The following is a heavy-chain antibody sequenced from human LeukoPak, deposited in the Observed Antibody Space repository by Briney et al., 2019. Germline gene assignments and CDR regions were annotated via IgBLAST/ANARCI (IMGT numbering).Heavy chain of an antibody. J-gene: IGHJ5*02. D-gene: IGHD5-18*01. Sequence: AASVKVSCKASGYTFTSYYMHWVRQAPGQGLEWMGWINPHSGGTNYAHKFQGRVTVTRDTSISTAYMELSSLRSDDTAVYYCAREGGSSYGYAYHWGQGTLVTVSS. CDR1: GYTFTSYY. V-gene: IGHV1-2*07. CDR3: AREGGSSYGYAYH. CDR2: INPHSGGT.